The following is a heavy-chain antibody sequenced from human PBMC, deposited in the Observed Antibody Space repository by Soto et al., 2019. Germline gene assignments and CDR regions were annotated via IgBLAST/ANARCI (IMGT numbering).Heavy chain of an antibody. Sequence: GAPVKVSCKASGGTFSSYTISWVRQAPGQGLEWMGRIIPILGIANYAQKFQGRVTITADKSTSTAYMELSSLRSEDTAVYYCARSCSSTSCSTEFDYWGQGTLVTVSS. CDR2: IIPILGIA. CDR3: ARSCSSTSCSTEFDY. CDR1: GGTFSSYT. V-gene: IGHV1-69*02. D-gene: IGHD2-2*01. J-gene: IGHJ4*02.